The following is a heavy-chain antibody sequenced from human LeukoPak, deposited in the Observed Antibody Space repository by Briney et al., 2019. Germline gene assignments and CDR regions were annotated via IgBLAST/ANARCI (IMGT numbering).Heavy chain of an antibody. CDR2: IYSGGST. CDR1: GFTFSTYG. V-gene: IGHV3-66*01. CDR3: ARGRPVGASTVEDY. J-gene: IGHJ4*02. Sequence: GGTLRLSCAASGFTFSTYGMSWVRQAPGQGLEWVSVIYSGGSTYYADSVKGRFTISRDNSKNTLYLQMNNLRAEDTAVYYCARGRPVGASTVEDYWGQGTLVTVSS. D-gene: IGHD1-26*01.